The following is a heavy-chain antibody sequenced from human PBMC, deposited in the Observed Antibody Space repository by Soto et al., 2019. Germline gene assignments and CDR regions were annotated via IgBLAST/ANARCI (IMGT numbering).Heavy chain of an antibody. D-gene: IGHD4-17*01. J-gene: IGHJ4*02. CDR2: ISGGSPKE. CDR3: ASKLTYGASSDY. V-gene: IGHV3-23*01. CDR1: GFPWYNYA. Sequence: PGGSLRLSCEASGFPWYNYARSWVRQAPGKGLEWVSAISGGSPKEFYAESVKGRFTISRDNSKNTLFLEMNSLRADDAALSYCASKLTYGASSDYWGQGTLVTVSS.